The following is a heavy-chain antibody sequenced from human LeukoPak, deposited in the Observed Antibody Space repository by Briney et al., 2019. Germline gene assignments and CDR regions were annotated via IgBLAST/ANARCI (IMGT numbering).Heavy chain of an antibody. Sequence: SETLSLTCTVSGGSISSYYWSWIRQPPGKGLEWIGYIYYSGSTYYNPSLKSRVTISVDTSKNQFSLKLSSVTAADTAVYYCARAAAAAPAEYFQHWGQGTLVTVSS. V-gene: IGHV4-59*01. D-gene: IGHD6-13*01. J-gene: IGHJ1*01. CDR3: ARAAAAAPAEYFQH. CDR1: GGSISSYY. CDR2: IYYSGST.